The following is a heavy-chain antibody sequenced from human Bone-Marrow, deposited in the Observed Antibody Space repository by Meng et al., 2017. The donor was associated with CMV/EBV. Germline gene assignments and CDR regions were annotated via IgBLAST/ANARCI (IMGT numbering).Heavy chain of an antibody. V-gene: IGHV3-74*01. D-gene: IGHD3-3*01. CDR2: INSDGSST. CDR3: ASENSITIFGVVTNYGMDV. J-gene: IGHJ6*02. CDR1: GFTFSSYW. Sequence: GGSLRLSCAASGFTFSSYWMHWVRQAPGKGLVWVSRINSDGSSTSYADSVKGRFTISRDNAKNTLYLQMNSLRAEDTAVYYCASENSITIFGVVTNYGMDVWGQGTTVTVS.